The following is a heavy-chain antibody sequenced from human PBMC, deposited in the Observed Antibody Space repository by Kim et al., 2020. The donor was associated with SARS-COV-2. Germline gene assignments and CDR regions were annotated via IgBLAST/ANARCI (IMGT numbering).Heavy chain of an antibody. D-gene: IGHD6-6*01. Sequence: NAAQKLQGRVTMTTDPSTSTAYMELRSLRSDDTAVYYCARDPSRQGKLDVWGQGTTVTVSS. CDR3: ARDPSRQGKLDV. J-gene: IGHJ6*02. V-gene: IGHV1-18*01.